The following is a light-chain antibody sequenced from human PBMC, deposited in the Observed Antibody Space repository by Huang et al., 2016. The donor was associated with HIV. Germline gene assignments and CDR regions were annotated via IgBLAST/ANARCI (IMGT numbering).Light chain of an antibody. CDR2: AAS. CDR1: QSISSY. V-gene: IGKV1-39*01. Sequence: DIQMTQSPSSLSASVGDRVTITCRASQSISSYLNWYQQKPGKDPKLLSYAASSLQSGVPSRFSGSGSGTDFTLTISSLQPEDFATYYCQQSYSTLRYTFGQGTKLEIK. J-gene: IGKJ2*01. CDR3: QQSYSTLRYT.